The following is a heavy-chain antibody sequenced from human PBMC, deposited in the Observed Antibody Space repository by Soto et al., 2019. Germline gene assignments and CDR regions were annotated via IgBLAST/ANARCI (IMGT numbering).Heavy chain of an antibody. D-gene: IGHD3-10*01. V-gene: IGHV4-39*01. J-gene: IGHJ4*02. CDR2: IYYSGST. Sequence: TSETLSLTCTVSGGSISSSSYYWGWIRQPPGKGLEWIGSIYYSGSTYYNPSLKSRVTISVDTSKNQFSLKLSSVTAADTAVYYCARTDYYGSGCFDYWGQGTLVTVSS. CDR1: GGSISSSSYY. CDR3: ARTDYYGSGCFDY.